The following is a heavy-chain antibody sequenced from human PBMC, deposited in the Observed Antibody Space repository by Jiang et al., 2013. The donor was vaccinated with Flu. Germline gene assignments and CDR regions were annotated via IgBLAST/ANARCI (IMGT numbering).Heavy chain of an antibody. CDR2: GDSDT. V-gene: IGHV5-51*01. CDR3: ATSSTPTVTNFDY. J-gene: IGHJ4*02. Sequence: GDSDTRYSPSFQGQVTISADKSISTAYLQWSSLKASDTAMYYCATSSTPTVTNFDYWGQGTLVTVSS. D-gene: IGHD4-17*01.